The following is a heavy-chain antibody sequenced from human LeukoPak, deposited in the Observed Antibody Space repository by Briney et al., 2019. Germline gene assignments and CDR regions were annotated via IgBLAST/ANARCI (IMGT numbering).Heavy chain of an antibody. V-gene: IGHV3-23*01. CDR2: ISGSGTRT. Sequence: GGSLRLSCAASGFTFNSYAMTWVRQAPGKGLEWVSAISGSGTRTHYADSVAGRFTISGDNSKNTVYLQMSSLRAEDTAVYYCAKLLNDYGDYVFDSWGQGTLVTVSS. CDR3: AKLLNDYGDYVFDS. D-gene: IGHD4-17*01. J-gene: IGHJ5*01. CDR1: GFTFNSYA.